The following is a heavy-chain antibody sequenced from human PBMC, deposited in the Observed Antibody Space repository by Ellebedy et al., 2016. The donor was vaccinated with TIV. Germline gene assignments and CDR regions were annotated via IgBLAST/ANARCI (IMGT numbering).Heavy chain of an antibody. D-gene: IGHD2-2*01. CDR2: INPYNGYT. J-gene: IGHJ5*02. CDR3: ARYCNSTTCSNWFDP. CDR1: GYTFTGYF. Sequence: AASVKVSCKASGYTFTGYFMHWVRQAPGQGLEWMGWINPYNGYTNYAQKFQGRVIMTRDTSISTAYMELRSLRSDDTAVYYCARYCNSTTCSNWFDPWGQGTLVTVSS. V-gene: IGHV1-2*02.